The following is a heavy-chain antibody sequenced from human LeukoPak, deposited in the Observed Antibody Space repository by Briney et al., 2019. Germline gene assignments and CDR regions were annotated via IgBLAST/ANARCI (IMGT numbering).Heavy chain of an antibody. Sequence: GESLKISCSVSGFTFNDYAMNWVRQAPGKGLEWVSFISGDGGSTYYADSVKGRFTISRDNSRNSLYLQMNSLRLGDTALYYCATDCSGNRCYSLWGQGTLVTVSS. CDR3: ATDCSGNRCYSL. CDR2: ISGDGGST. CDR1: GFTFNDYA. D-gene: IGHD2-15*01. J-gene: IGHJ4*02. V-gene: IGHV3-43*02.